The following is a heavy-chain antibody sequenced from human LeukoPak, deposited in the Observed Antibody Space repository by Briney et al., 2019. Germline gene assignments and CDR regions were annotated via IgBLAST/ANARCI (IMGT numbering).Heavy chain of an antibody. D-gene: IGHD3-10*01. CDR1: GFSVSIKY. V-gene: IGHV3-53*01. Sequence: GGSLRLSCAASGFSVSIKYMNWVRQAPGKGLEWVSILYSSGTTYYSNSVKGRFTISRDNSENKLFLQMNSLRAEDTAVYYCARGGFGPSDALDIWGQGTMVTVSS. CDR3: ARGGFGPSDALDI. CDR2: LYSSGTT. J-gene: IGHJ3*02.